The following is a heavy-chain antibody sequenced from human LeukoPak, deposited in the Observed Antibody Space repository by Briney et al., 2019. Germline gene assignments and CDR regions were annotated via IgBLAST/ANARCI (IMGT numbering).Heavy chain of an antibody. CDR3: ARGSGSGGGSSFYGMDV. V-gene: IGHV4-39*01. CDR2: TYYSGST. CDR1: GGSISSSSYY. D-gene: IGHD2-15*01. J-gene: IGHJ6*02. Sequence: SETLSLTCPVSGGSISSSSYYWGWIRQPPGKGLEWIGSTYYSGSTYYNPSLKSRVTISVDTSKNQFSLNLSSVTAADTAVYYCARGSGSGGGSSFYGMDVWGQGTTVTVSS.